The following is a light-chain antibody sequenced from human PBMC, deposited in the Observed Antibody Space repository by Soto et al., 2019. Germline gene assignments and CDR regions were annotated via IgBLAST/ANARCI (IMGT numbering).Light chain of an antibody. CDR2: RAS. Sequence: EIVLTQSPGTLSLSPGERATLSCRASQSVSSYYLAWYQHKPGQAPRLLIYRASSRATGIPDRFSGSGSGTDFTLTISRLEPEDFAVYYCQQYGSSPTWTFGQGTKVEIK. J-gene: IGKJ1*01. V-gene: IGKV3-20*01. CDR1: QSVSSYY. CDR3: QQYGSSPTWT.